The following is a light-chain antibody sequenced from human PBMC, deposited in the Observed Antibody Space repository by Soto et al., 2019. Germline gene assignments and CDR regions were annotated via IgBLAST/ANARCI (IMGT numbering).Light chain of an antibody. Sequence: EIVLTQSPGTLSLSPGERATLSCRASQSVSSRLAWYQQKPGQAPRLLISGAPSRATGIPDRFSGSGSATDFTLTISSLEPEDSAVYYCQQRNVWPPVTFGQGTRLEIK. CDR3: QQRNVWPPVT. CDR1: QSVSSR. J-gene: IGKJ5*01. CDR2: GAP. V-gene: IGKV3-11*01.